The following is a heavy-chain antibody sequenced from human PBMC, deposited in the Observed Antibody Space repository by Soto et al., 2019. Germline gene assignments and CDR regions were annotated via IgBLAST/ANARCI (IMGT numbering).Heavy chain of an antibody. CDR3: ARALWEVGGAFDI. J-gene: IGHJ3*02. D-gene: IGHD1-26*01. CDR2: IYHSGRT. V-gene: IGHV4-30-2*01. Sequence: QLQLQESGSGLVKPSQTLSLTCAVSGGSISSGGYSWSWIRQPPGKGLEWIGYIYHSGRTYYNPSLRSRVTMSADRSKDQFSRNLSAVTAADTAVYYCARALWEVGGAFDIWGQGTMVTVSS. CDR1: GGSISSGGYS.